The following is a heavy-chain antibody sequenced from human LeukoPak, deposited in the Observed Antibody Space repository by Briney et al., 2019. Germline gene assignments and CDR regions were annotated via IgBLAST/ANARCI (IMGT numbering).Heavy chain of an antibody. CDR1: GYTFTSYG. J-gene: IGHJ4*02. Sequence: GASVKVSCKASGYTFTSYGISWVRQAPGQGLEWMGWISAYNGNTNYAQKLQGRVTMTTDTSTSTAYMELRSLRSDDTAVYYCARDPNPVLEQWLTGLDYWGQGTLVTVSS. V-gene: IGHV1-18*01. CDR2: ISAYNGNT. D-gene: IGHD6-19*01. CDR3: ARDPNPVLEQWLTGLDY.